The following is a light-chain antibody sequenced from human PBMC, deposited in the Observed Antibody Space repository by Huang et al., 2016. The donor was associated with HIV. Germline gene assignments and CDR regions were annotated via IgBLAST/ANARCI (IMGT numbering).Light chain of an antibody. Sequence: DIVMTQSPLSLPVTPGEPASISCRSSQSLLHSNGYNYLDWYLQKPGQVPQVLIFLGSNRASGVPDRFSGSGSGTIFTLKISRVEAEDVGVYYCIQSLQTPFTFGPGTKVDIK. J-gene: IGKJ3*01. CDR2: LGS. CDR3: IQSLQTPFT. V-gene: IGKV2-28*01. CDR1: QSLLHSNGYNY.